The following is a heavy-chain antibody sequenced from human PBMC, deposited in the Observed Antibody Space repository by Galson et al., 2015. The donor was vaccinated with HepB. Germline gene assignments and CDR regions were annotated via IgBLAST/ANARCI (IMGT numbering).Heavy chain of an antibody. Sequence: SLRLSCAASGFTFSSYGMHWVRQAPGKGLEWVAVIWYDGSNKYYADSVKGRFTISRDNSKNTLYLQMNSLRAEDTAVYYCARDRPGERQQQLVPDWYFDLWGRGTLVTVSS. D-gene: IGHD6-13*01. CDR2: IWYDGSNK. J-gene: IGHJ2*01. CDR1: GFTFSSYG. V-gene: IGHV3-33*01. CDR3: ARDRPGERQQQLVPDWYFDL.